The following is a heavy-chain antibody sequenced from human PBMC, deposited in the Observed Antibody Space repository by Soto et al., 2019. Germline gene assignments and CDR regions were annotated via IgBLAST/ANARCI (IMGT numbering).Heavy chain of an antibody. CDR1: GYTFTSYY. J-gene: IGHJ4*02. CDR2: INPSGGST. D-gene: IGHD2-15*01. Sequence: ASVKVSCKASGYTFTSYYMHWVRQAPGRGLEWMGIINPSGGSTSYAQKFQGRVTMTRDTSTSTVYMELSSLRSEDTAVYYCARVYCSGGSCYSIDYWGQGTLVTVSS. V-gene: IGHV1-46*03. CDR3: ARVYCSGGSCYSIDY.